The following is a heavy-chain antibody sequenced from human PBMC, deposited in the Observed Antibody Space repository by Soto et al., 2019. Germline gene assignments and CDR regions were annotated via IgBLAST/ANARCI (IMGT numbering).Heavy chain of an antibody. CDR1: GYTFTSYG. J-gene: IGHJ4*01. D-gene: IGHD3-22*01. CDR3: ARGVQYGYYDSRAMVGY. CDR2: ISAYNGNT. V-gene: IGHV1-18*01. Sequence: QVQLVQSGAEVKKPGASVKVSCKASGYTFTSYGISWVRQAPGQGLEWMGWISAYNGNTNYAEKPPGRVTMTTDASTTTAYTELRSRRSDDTAVDCCARGVQYGYYDSRAMVGYRGHGTLVTVSS.